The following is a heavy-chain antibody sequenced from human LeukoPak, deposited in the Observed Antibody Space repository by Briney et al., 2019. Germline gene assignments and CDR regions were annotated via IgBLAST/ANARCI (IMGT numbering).Heavy chain of an antibody. CDR1: GWSFNDYY. V-gene: IGHV4-34*01. CDR2: INAGGDT. J-gene: IGHJ5*02. D-gene: IGHD2-2*01. CDR3: VRGQVPAARGYNWFDP. Sequence: SETLSLTCAVYGWSFNDYYWNWIRQPPGKGLEWIGEINAGGDTNYNPSLKSRVTISVDTSKKQFSLRFTSTIAADTAVYYCVRGQVPAARGYNWFDPWGQGTLVTVSS.